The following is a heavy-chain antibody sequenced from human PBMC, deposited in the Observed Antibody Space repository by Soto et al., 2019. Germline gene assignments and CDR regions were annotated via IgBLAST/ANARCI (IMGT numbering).Heavy chain of an antibody. CDR1: GDSSCRGGYY. CDR2: IYYSGST. J-gene: IGHJ6*02. V-gene: IGHV4-39*01. D-gene: IGHD5-12*01. CDR3: ARQSVASYYYGMDV. Sequence: SLPMSLTCTVPGDSSCRGGYYQSRIRQHPGKGLEWIGSIYYSGSTYYNPSLKSRVTISVDTSKNQFSLKLSSVTAADTAVYYCARQSVASYYYGMDVWGQGTTVTVSS.